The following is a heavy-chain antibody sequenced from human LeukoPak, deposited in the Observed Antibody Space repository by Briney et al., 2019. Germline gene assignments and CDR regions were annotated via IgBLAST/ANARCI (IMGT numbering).Heavy chain of an antibody. CDR2: IKSKTDGRTT. J-gene: IGHJ4*02. D-gene: IGHD6-13*01. V-gene: IGHV3-15*01. CDR3: TTDRIAATFDY. CDR1: GFTFSNAW. Sequence: GGSLRLSCAASGFTFSNAWMSWVRQAPGKGLEWVGRIKSKTDGRTTDYAAPVKGRFTISRDDSKNTLYLQMNSLKTEDTAVYYCTTDRIAATFDYWGQGTLVTVSS.